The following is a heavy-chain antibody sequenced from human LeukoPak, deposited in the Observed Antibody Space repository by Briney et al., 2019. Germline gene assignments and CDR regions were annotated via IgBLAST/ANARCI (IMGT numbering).Heavy chain of an antibody. CDR1: GGSFSGYY. CDR3: ARVRSGYYDY. CDR2: INHSGST. D-gene: IGHD3-3*01. Sequence: KPSETLSLTCAVYGGSFSGYYWSWIRQPPGKGLEWIGEINHSGSTNYNPSLKSRVTISVDTSKNQFSLKLSSVTAADTAVYYCARVRSGYYDYWGQGTLVTVSS. V-gene: IGHV4-34*01. J-gene: IGHJ4*02.